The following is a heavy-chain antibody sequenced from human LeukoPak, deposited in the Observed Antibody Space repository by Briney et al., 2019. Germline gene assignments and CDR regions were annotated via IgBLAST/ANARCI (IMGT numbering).Heavy chain of an antibody. V-gene: IGHV1-18*01. CDR2: ISAYNGNT. CDR3: ARSREQLWSPIPATYFDY. CDR1: GYTFTSYG. D-gene: IGHD5-18*01. J-gene: IGHJ4*02. Sequence: ASVKVSCKASGYTFTSYGISWVRQAPGQGLEWMGWISAYNGNTNYAQKLQGRVTMTTDTSTSTAYMELRSLRSDDTAVYYCARSREQLWSPIPATYFDYWGQGTLVTVSS.